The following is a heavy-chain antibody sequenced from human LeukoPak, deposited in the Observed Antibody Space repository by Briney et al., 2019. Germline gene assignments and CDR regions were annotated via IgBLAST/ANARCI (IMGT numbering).Heavy chain of an antibody. D-gene: IGHD2-21*02. CDR2: IRYDGSNK. V-gene: IGHV3-30*02. J-gene: IGHJ3*02. CDR1: GFTFSSYG. Sequence: GGSLTLSCAASGFTFSSYGMHWVRQAPGKGLEWVAFIRYDGSNKYYADSVKGRFTISRDNSKNTLYLQMNSLRAEDTAVYYCAKDVTAIIDAFDIWGQGTMVTVSS. CDR3: AKDVTAIIDAFDI.